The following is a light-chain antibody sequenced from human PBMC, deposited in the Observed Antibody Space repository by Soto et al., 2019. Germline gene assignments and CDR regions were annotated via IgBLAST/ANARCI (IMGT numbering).Light chain of an antibody. Sequence: EIVLTQSPGTLSLSPGERATLSCRASQSVSSSYLAWYQQKPGHAPRLLIYGASSRATGIPDRFSGSGSGTDFTLTISRREAEDFSVYYCHQYDSSPLTFGGGTKVEIK. CDR3: HQYDSSPLT. J-gene: IGKJ4*01. V-gene: IGKV3-20*01. CDR2: GAS. CDR1: QSVSSSY.